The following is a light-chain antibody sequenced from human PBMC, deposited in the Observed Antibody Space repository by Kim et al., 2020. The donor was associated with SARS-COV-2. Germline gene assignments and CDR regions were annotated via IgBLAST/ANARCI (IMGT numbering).Light chain of an antibody. V-gene: IGLV1-40*01. CDR3: QAHDLSLWSV. CDR2: GNN. CDR1: RTNNGTDYD. Sequence: GQRVTISCTGSRTNNGTDYDVHWYQQVPGTAPKLLIYGNNNRPSGVPDRFSGSKSGTSASLAITGLQAEDEADYYCQAHDLSLWSVFGGGTQLTVL. J-gene: IGLJ2*01.